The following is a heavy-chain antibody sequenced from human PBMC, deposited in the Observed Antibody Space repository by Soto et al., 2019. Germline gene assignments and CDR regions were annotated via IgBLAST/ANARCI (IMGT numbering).Heavy chain of an antibody. D-gene: IGHD3-22*01. J-gene: IGHJ4*02. Sequence: SETLSLTCTVSGGSISSGDYYWSWMRQPPGKGLEWIGYIYYSGSTYYNPSLKSRVTISVDTSKNQFSLKLSSVTAADTAVYYCASNYYDSSGYLNWGQGTLVTVSS. CDR3: ASNYYDSSGYLN. V-gene: IGHV4-30-4*01. CDR2: IYYSGST. CDR1: GGSISSGDYY.